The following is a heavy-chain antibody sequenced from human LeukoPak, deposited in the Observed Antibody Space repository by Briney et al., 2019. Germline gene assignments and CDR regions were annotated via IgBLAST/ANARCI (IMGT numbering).Heavy chain of an antibody. D-gene: IGHD3-10*01. V-gene: IGHV3-30*18. Sequence: GGSLRLSCAASGFSFKDYNMHWVRQAPGKGLKWVAVITYDGSNKYYTDSVKGRFTISRDNYKSTLYLQMNSLRAEDTAVYYCAKGRSYGSGSLVDYWGQGTLVTVSS. J-gene: IGHJ4*02. CDR1: GFSFKDYN. CDR3: AKGRSYGSGSLVDY. CDR2: ITYDGSNK.